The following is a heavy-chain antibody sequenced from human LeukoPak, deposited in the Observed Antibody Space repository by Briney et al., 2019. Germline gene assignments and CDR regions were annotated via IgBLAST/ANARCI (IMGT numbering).Heavy chain of an antibody. J-gene: IGHJ4*02. CDR1: GFIFRRNG. Sequence: GGSLRLSCSASGFIFRRNGMHWVRQVPGKGLEWVALIWYDGSKTYYADTVKGRFIISRDNSRNTLFLQMNSLRAENTAVYYCARAVGYDASTETAMDGLDYWGQGTLVTVSS. D-gene: IGHD5-18*01. CDR3: ARAVGYDASTETAMDGLDY. CDR2: IWYDGSKT. V-gene: IGHV3-33*01.